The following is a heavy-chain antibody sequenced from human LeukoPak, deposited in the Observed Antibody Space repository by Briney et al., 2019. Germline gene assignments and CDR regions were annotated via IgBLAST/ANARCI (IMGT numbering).Heavy chain of an antibody. CDR1: GYTFTEYY. V-gene: IGHV1-2*02. J-gene: IGHJ4*02. CDR3: ARSAGIVKRDY. D-gene: IGHD1-26*01. Sequence: ASVKVSCKASGYTFTEYYIHWVRQAPGQGLESLGWINPNSGGTNSAQRFQGRVTMTRDTSISTAYMELSSLRSDDTAVYYCARSAGIVKRDYWGQGTLVTVSS. CDR2: INPNSGGT.